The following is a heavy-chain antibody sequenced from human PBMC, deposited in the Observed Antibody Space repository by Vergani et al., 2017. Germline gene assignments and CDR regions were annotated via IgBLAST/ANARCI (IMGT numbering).Heavy chain of an antibody. J-gene: IGHJ4*02. CDR2: ISGSGGST. Sequence: EVQLLESGGGLVQPGGSLRLSCAASGFTFSSYAMNWVRQAPGKGLEWVSGISGSGGSTDYADSVKGRFTISRDNSKNTLYLQMNSLRAEDTAVYYCAKDRDTVVRGVLDYWGQETLVTVSS. D-gene: IGHD3-10*01. V-gene: IGHV3-23*01. CDR1: GFTFSSYA. CDR3: AKDRDTVVRGVLDY.